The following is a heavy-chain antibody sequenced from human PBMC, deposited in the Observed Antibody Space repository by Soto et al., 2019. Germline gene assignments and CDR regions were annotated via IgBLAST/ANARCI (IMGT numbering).Heavy chain of an antibody. V-gene: IGHV1-3*01. Sequence: QVRLIQSGPEMMQPGASVRVSCTASGFTALSYAFHWVRQAPGQGPEWLGWLNGGVDGTSYSQRLQGSVTISRDTSANTVYLEVNFLTSEDTDVYYCAREVKGVTSFDYWGQGTLVTVSS. D-gene: IGHD3-10*01. CDR1: GFTALSYA. CDR2: LNGGVDGT. J-gene: IGHJ4*02. CDR3: AREVKGVTSFDY.